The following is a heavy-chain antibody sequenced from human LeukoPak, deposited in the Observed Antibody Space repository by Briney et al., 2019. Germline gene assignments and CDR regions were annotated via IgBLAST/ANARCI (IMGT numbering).Heavy chain of an antibody. Sequence: GGSLRLSCADSGFTFSSYTMSWVRQAPGKGLEWVSSISKSGSHIYYVDSVEGRFTISRDNAKNSLYLQMNSLRAEDTAVYYCAELGITMIGGVWGKGTTVTISS. D-gene: IGHD3-10*02. V-gene: IGHV3-21*01. CDR1: GFTFSSYT. CDR2: ISKSGSHI. CDR3: AELGITMIGGV. J-gene: IGHJ6*04.